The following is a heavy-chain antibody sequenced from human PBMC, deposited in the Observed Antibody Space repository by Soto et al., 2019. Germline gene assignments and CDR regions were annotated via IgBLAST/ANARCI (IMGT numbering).Heavy chain of an antibody. CDR1: SASISSRGYY. V-gene: IGHV4-31*03. D-gene: IGHD3-22*01. CDR3: ARGDPYDSSGYYYEGLFYFDY. Sequence: TLSLTCTISSASISSRGYYWSWIRQHPGKGLEWIGYIYYSGSTYYNPSLKSRVTISVDTSKNQFSLKLSSVTAADTAVYYCARGDPYDSSGYYYEGLFYFDYWGQGTLVTVS. CDR2: IYYSGST. J-gene: IGHJ4*02.